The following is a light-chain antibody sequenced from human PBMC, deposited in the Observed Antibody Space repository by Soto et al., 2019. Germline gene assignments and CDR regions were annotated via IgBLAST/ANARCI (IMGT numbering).Light chain of an antibody. CDR3: QQYNNWHPWT. CDR2: GAS. V-gene: IGKV3-15*01. Sequence: EIVMTQSPATLSVSPGERATLSCRASQSVSSNLAWYQQKPGQAPRLLIYGASTRATGIPAWFSGSGSGTEFTLTISSMQSEDFAVYYCQQYNNWHPWTFGQGTKVEIK. CDR1: QSVSSN. J-gene: IGKJ1*01.